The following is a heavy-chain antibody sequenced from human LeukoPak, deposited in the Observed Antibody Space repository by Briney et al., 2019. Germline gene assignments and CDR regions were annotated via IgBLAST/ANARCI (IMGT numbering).Heavy chain of an antibody. J-gene: IGHJ4*02. D-gene: IGHD6-13*01. CDR3: ARDHESSNPTY. Sequence: GGSLRLSYTASGFTFDDYGMSWVRHAPGKGLEWVAGINWNGGTTGYADSVKGRFTISRDHAKNSLYLQMNSLRAEDTALYYCARDHESSNPTYWGQGTLVTVSS. V-gene: IGHV3-20*03. CDR1: GFTFDDYG. CDR2: INWNGGTT.